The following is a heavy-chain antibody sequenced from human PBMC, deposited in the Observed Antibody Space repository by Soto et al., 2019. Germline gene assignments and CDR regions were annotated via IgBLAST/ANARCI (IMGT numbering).Heavy chain of an antibody. Sequence: GGSLRLSCAASGFTFSSYSMNWVRQAPGKGLEWVSSISSSISYIYYADSVKGRFTISRDNSKNTLYLQMNSLRAEDTAVYYCAKGRKVYAISSDFDYWGQGTLVTVSS. CDR2: ISSSISYI. D-gene: IGHD2-8*01. J-gene: IGHJ4*02. CDR1: GFTFSSYS. CDR3: AKGRKVYAISSDFDY. V-gene: IGHV3-21*04.